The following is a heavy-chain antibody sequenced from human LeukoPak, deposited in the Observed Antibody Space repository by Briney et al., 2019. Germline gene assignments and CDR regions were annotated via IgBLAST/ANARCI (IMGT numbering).Heavy chain of an antibody. V-gene: IGHV3-30*18. J-gene: IGHJ4*02. Sequence: GGSLRLSCAASGFTFSSYSMNWVRQAPGKGLEWVAVISYDSSNEWYRDSVKGRFTISRDNSKNTLYLQMNSLRAEDTAVYYCAKDEGSHFDYWGQGTLVTVSS. CDR1: GFTFSSYS. CDR2: ISYDSSNE. D-gene: IGHD1-26*01. CDR3: AKDEGSHFDY.